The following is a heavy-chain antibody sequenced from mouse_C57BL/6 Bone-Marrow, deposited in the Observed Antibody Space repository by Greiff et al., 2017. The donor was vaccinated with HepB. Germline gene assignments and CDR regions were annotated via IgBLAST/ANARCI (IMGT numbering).Heavy chain of an antibody. V-gene: IGHV1-18*01. Sequence: VQLQQSGPELVKPGASVKIPCKASGYTFTDYNMDWVKQSHGKSLEWIGDINPNNGGTIYNQKFKGKATLTVDKSSSTAYMELRSLTSEDTAVYYCARCSSVYGLIWFAYWGQGTLVTVSA. CDR1: GYTFTDYN. D-gene: IGHD3-2*02. CDR3: ARCSSVYGLIWFAY. J-gene: IGHJ3*01. CDR2: INPNNGGT.